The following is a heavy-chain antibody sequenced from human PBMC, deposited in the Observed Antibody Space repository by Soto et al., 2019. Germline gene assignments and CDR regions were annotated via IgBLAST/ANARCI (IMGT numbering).Heavy chain of an antibody. D-gene: IGHD3-10*01. CDR3: AGVYAGFGVDY. Sequence: EVQLVESGGGRVKPGGSLRLSCAASGVTFSSYSMNWFRQAAGKGLEWVSSISSSSSYIYYADSVKGRFNISRDNDKNSLYLQMNGMRAEDTAAYYCAGVYAGFGVDYWGQGTLVTVSS. CDR2: ISSSSSYI. V-gene: IGHV3-21*01. J-gene: IGHJ4*02. CDR1: GVTFSSYS.